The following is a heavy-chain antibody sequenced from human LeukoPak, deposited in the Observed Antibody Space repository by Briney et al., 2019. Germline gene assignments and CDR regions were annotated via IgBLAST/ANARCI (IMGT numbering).Heavy chain of an antibody. V-gene: IGHV3-64*01. Sequence: GGSLRLSCAASGFTFSSYAMHWVRQAPGKGLEYVSAISSNGGSTYYANSVEGRFTISRDNSKNTLYLQMGSLRAEDMAVYYCARETRGCRFPDVWGKGTTVTVSS. D-gene: IGHD5-18*01. CDR2: ISSNGGST. J-gene: IGHJ6*04. CDR3: ARETRGCRFPDV. CDR1: GFTFSSYA.